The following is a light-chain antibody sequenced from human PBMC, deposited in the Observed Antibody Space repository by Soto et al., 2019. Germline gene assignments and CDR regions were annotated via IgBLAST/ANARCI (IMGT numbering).Light chain of an antibody. J-gene: IGKJ1*01. CDR3: QQYNSWPTT. V-gene: IGKV1-27*01. CDR1: QGISNY. CDR2: AAS. Sequence: DIQMTQSPSSLSGSVGDRVTLTLRARQGISNYLAWYQQKPGKVPKLLIYAASTLQSGVPSRFSGSGSGTDLTLTISSLHSEDFSVYFCQQYNSWPTTFGQGTKVDI.